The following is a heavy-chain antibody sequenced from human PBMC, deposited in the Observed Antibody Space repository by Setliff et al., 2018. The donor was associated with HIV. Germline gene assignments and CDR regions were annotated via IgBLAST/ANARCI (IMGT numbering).Heavy chain of an antibody. Sequence: PSETLSLTCTVSGGSISSSSYYWGWIRQPPGKGLEWFGEINHSGSTNYNPSLKSRVTISVDTSKNQFSLKLTSVTAADTAVYFCARLRITMIMMLNYFDYWGQGTLVTVS. V-gene: IGHV4-39*07. CDR3: ARLRITMIMMLNYFDY. CDR2: INHSGST. D-gene: IGHD3-22*01. J-gene: IGHJ4*02. CDR1: GGSISSSSYY.